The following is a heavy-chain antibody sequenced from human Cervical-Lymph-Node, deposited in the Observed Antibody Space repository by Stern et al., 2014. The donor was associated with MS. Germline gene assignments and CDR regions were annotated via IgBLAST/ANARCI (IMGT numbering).Heavy chain of an antibody. CDR1: GYTFTSYA. V-gene: IGHV1-3*01. CDR2: INAGNGNT. CDR3: ARDVFRNSYYYDSSGYYSRVDDAFDI. Sequence: VQLVQSGAEVKKPGASVKVSCKASGYTFTSYAMHWVRQAPGQRLEWMGWINAGNGNTKYSQKFQGRVTINRDTSASTAYMELSSLRSEDTALYYCARDVFRNSYYYDSSGYYSRVDDAFDIWGQGTMVTVSS. J-gene: IGHJ3*02. D-gene: IGHD3-22*01.